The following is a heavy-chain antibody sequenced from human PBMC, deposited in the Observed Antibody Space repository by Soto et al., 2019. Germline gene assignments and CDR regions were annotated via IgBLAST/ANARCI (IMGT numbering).Heavy chain of an antibody. V-gene: IGHV4-59*12. J-gene: IGHJ4*02. D-gene: IGHD2-15*01. Sequence: SETLSLTCTVSGGSISSYYWSWIRQPPGKGLEWIGYIYYSGSTNYNPSLKSRVTISVDTSKNQFSLKLSSVTAADTAVYYCVRDTATSGYFDSWGQGILVTVSS. CDR3: VRDTATSGYFDS. CDR1: GGSISSYY. CDR2: IYYSGST.